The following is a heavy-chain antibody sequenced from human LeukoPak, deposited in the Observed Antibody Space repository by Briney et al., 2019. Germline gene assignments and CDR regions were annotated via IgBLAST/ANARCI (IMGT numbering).Heavy chain of an antibody. Sequence: GGSLRLSCAASGFTFSSYWMSWVRQAPGKGLEWVANIKQDGSEKYYVDSVKGRFTISRDNAKNSLYLQMNSLRAEDTAVYYCARASVAGTYYYYGMDVWGQGTTVTVSS. J-gene: IGHJ6*02. CDR2: IKQDGSEK. CDR3: ARASVAGTYYYYGMDV. CDR1: GFTFSSYW. V-gene: IGHV3-7*01. D-gene: IGHD6-19*01.